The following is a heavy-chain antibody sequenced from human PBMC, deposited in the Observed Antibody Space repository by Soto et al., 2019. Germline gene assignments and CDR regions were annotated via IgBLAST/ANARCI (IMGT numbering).Heavy chain of an antibody. CDR3: ARQYDYVWGSYRFSWFDP. Sequence: GGSLRLSCAASGFTFSSYAMNWVRQAPGKGLEWVSYISSSGSTIYYADSVKGRFTISRDNAKNSMYLQMNSLRAEDTAVYYCARQYDYVWGSYRFSWFDPWGQGTLVTVSS. CDR2: ISSSGSTI. J-gene: IGHJ5*02. D-gene: IGHD3-16*02. V-gene: IGHV3-48*03. CDR1: GFTFSSYA.